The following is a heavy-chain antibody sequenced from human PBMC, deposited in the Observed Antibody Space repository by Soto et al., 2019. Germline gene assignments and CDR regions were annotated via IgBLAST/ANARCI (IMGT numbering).Heavy chain of an antibody. Sequence: QVQLVESGGGVVQPGRSLRLSCAASGFTFSSYGMHWVRQAPGKGLEWVAGIWYDGSKKYYADSVKGRFTISRDNSKNTLYLQRNSLRAEETAVDYCAREANPVCCGDCYSGVAHIYFYYWGQGTLVTVSS. V-gene: IGHV3-33*01. CDR1: GFTFSSYG. CDR3: AREANPVCCGDCYSGVAHIYFYY. D-gene: IGHD2-21*02. CDR2: IWYDGSKK. J-gene: IGHJ4*02.